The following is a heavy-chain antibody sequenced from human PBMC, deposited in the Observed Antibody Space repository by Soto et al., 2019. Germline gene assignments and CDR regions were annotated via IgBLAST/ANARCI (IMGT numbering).Heavy chain of an antibody. CDR1: GYTFTSYG. J-gene: IGHJ4*02. Sequence: QVQLVQSGAEVKKPGASVKVSCKASGYTFTSYGFTWVRQAPGQGLEWMGWITAYNGNTNYAQKPQGSATMTTDTSTSTDYMELTSLRSDDTAAYYCARDVTPPDCWGQGTLATVSS. CDR3: ARDVTPPDC. V-gene: IGHV1-18*01. CDR2: ITAYNGNT.